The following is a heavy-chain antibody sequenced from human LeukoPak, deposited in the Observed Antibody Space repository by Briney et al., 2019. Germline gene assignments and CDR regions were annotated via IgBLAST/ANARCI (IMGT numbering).Heavy chain of an antibody. D-gene: IGHD5-24*01. CDR3: ARDEMASHDWFDP. J-gene: IGHJ5*02. CDR2: MNPNSGNT. CDR1: GYTFTSYD. Sequence: GASVKVSCKASGYTFTSYDINWVRQATGQGLEWMGWMNPNSGNTGYAQKFQGRVTMTRNTSISTAYMELSSLRSDDTAVYYCARDEMASHDWFDPWGQGTLVTVSS. V-gene: IGHV1-8*01.